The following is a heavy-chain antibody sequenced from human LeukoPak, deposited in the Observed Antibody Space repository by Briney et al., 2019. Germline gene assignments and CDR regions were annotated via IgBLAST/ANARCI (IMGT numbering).Heavy chain of an antibody. Sequence: WASVKVSCKASGGTFSSYAISWVRQAPGQGLEWMGGIIPIFGTANYAQKFQGRVTITADESTSTAYMELSSLRSEDTAVYHCARATTPYSSSSEADYWGQGTLVTVSS. V-gene: IGHV1-69*13. J-gene: IGHJ4*02. CDR3: ARATTPYSSSSEADY. CDR1: GGTFSSYA. CDR2: IIPIFGTA. D-gene: IGHD6-6*01.